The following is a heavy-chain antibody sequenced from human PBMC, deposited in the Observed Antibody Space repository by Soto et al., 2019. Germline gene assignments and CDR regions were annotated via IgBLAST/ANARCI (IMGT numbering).Heavy chain of an antibody. Sequence: SVKVSCKASGGTFSSYAISWVRQAPGQGLEWMGGIIPIFGTANYAQKFQGRVTITADESTSTAYMELSSLRSEDTAVYYCSSTQKATKGSYYGMDVWGQGTTVTVSS. CDR3: SSTQKATKGSYYGMDV. D-gene: IGHD5-12*01. V-gene: IGHV1-69*13. J-gene: IGHJ6*02. CDR1: GGTFSSYA. CDR2: IIPIFGTA.